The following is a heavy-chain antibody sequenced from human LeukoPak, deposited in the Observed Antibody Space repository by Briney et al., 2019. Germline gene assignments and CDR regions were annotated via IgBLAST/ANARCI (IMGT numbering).Heavy chain of an antibody. J-gene: IGHJ4*02. D-gene: IGHD4-17*01. Sequence: GGSLRLSCAASGFTFSSYSMDWVRQAPGKGLEWVSSISSSSSYIYYADSVKGRFTISRDNAKNSLYLQMNSLRAEDTAVYYCARDPSTVTFDYWGQGTLVTVSS. CDR2: ISSSSSYI. V-gene: IGHV3-21*01. CDR1: GFTFSSYS. CDR3: ARDPSTVTFDY.